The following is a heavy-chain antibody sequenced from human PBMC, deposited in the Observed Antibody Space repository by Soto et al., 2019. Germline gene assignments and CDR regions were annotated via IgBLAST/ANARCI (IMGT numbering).Heavy chain of an antibody. V-gene: IGHV4-31*03. Sequence: SEALSLTCTVSGGSISSGGYYWSWIRQHPGKGLEWIGYIYYSGSTYYNPSLKSRVTISVDTSKNQFSLKLSSVTAADTAVYYCARDYGSGVGWFDPWGQGTLVTVSS. D-gene: IGHD3-10*01. CDR2: IYYSGST. CDR3: ARDYGSGVGWFDP. J-gene: IGHJ5*02. CDR1: GGSISSGGYY.